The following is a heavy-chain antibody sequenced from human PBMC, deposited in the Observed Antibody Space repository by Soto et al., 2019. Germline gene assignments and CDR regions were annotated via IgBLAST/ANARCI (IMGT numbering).Heavy chain of an antibody. D-gene: IGHD3-10*01. Sequence: QVQLVQSGAEVKKPGSSVKVSCKASGGTFSSYAISWVRQAPGQGLEWMGGIIPIFGTANYAQKFQGRVKITADESTSTAYMELSSLRSEDTAVYYCARDRNYGSGNSYYYYGMDVWGQGTTVTVSS. CDR1: GGTFSSYA. CDR3: ARDRNYGSGNSYYYYGMDV. CDR2: IIPIFGTA. J-gene: IGHJ6*02. V-gene: IGHV1-69*01.